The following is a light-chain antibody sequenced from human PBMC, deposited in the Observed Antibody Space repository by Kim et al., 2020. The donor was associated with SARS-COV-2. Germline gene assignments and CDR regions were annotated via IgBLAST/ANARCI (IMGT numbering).Light chain of an antibody. CDR1: NIESKS. V-gene: IGLV3-21*04. CDR3: QVWDSSSDHYV. J-gene: IGLJ1*01. CDR2: SDT. Sequence: SYELTQPPSVSVAPGKTARITCGGNNIESKSVHWYQQGPGQAPVLVIYSDTDRPSGIPERFCGSNSGNTATLTISRVEAGDEADYYCQVWDSSSDHYVFGTGTKVTVL.